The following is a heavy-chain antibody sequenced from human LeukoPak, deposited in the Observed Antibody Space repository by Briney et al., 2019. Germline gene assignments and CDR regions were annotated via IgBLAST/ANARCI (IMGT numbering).Heavy chain of an antibody. J-gene: IGHJ6*02. CDR2: ISWDGTTI. D-gene: IGHD6-13*01. V-gene: IGHV3-9*01. CDR1: GFTFDDFA. Sequence: SLRLSCAASGFTFDDFAMHWVRQVPGKGLEWVSCISWDGTTIAYTDSVKGRFIISRDNAKNSLYLQMNSLRPEDTALYYCAKEIIGSRPTYYYGLDVWGRGTRVTVSS. CDR3: AKEIIGSRPTYYYGLDV.